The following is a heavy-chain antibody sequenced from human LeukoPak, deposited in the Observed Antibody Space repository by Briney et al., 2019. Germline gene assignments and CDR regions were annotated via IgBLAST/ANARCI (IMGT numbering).Heavy chain of an antibody. V-gene: IGHV4-30-4*01. Sequence: SETLPLTCTVSGGSISSGDYYWSWIRQPPGKGLEWIGYIYYSGSTYYNPSLKSRVTISVDTSKNQFSLKLSSVTAADTAVYYCAKYYYGSGSYYRSDWFDPWGQGTLVTVSS. CDR3: AKYYYGSGSYYRSDWFDP. J-gene: IGHJ5*02. CDR2: IYYSGST. CDR1: GGSISSGDYY. D-gene: IGHD3-10*01.